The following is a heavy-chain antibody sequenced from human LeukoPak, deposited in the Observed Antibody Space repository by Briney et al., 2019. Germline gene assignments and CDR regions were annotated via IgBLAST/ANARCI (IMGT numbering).Heavy chain of an antibody. CDR3: ARDRLGAFDI. CDR1: GGSISTYY. V-gene: IGHV4-59*01. J-gene: IGHJ3*02. CDR2: IYYSGST. Sequence: SETLSLTCTVSGGSISTYYWSWIRQPRGKGVEWIGYIYYSGSTNYNPSLKSRVTISVHTSKIQFTLKLSSVTAADTAVYYCARDRLGAFDIWGQGTMVSVSS.